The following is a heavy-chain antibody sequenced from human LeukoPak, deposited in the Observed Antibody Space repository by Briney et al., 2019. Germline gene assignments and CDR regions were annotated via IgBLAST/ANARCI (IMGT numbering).Heavy chain of an antibody. CDR2: ISTYNGNT. Sequence: ASVKVSXKASGYTFTSYAISWVRQAPGQGLEWMGWISTYNGNTKYVEKFQGRVTMTTDTSTSTAYMEVRSLRSDDTAVYYCARLHGYSVGIYYFDFWGQGTLVTVSS. V-gene: IGHV1-18*01. D-gene: IGHD5/OR15-5a*01. CDR1: GYTFTSYA. CDR3: ARLHGYSVGIYYFDF. J-gene: IGHJ4*02.